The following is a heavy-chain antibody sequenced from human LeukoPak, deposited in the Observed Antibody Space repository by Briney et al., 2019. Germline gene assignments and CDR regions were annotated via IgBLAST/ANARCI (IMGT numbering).Heavy chain of an antibody. CDR3: VKFRGIQHYNYHMDV. D-gene: IGHD3-10*01. CDR1: GFTFSSYA. J-gene: IGHJ6*03. CDR2: ISGSGGST. Sequence: GGFLRLSCAASGFTFSSYAMSWVRQAPGKGLEWVSAISGSGGSTYYADSVKGRFTISRDNSKNTLSLEMNSLRAEDAAVYYCVKFRGIQHYNYHMDVWGKGTTVTVSS. V-gene: IGHV3-23*01.